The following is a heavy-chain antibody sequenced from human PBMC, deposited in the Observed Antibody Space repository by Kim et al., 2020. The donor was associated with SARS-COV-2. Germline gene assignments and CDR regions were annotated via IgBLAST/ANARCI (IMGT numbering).Heavy chain of an antibody. CDR2: ISGSGGST. J-gene: IGHJ4*02. D-gene: IGHD2-2*01. V-gene: IGHV3-23*01. Sequence: GGSLRLSCAASGFTFSSYAMSWVRQAPGKGLEWVSAISGSGGSTYYADSVKGRFTISRDNSKNTLYLQMNSLRAEDTAVYYCAKEPDIVVVPAAIESQRGDYWGQGTLVTVSS. CDR1: GFTFSSYA. CDR3: AKEPDIVVVPAAIESQRGDY.